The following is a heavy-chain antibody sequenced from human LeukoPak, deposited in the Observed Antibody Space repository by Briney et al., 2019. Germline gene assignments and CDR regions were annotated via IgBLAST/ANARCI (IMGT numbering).Heavy chain of an antibody. J-gene: IGHJ4*02. CDR2: INPNSGGT. CDR3: ARVHSSSSWATFDY. V-gene: IGHV1-2*06. D-gene: IGHD6-6*01. Sequence: ASVKVSCKASGYTFTGYYMHWVRQAPGQGLELMGRINPNSGGTNYAQKFQGRVTMTRDTSISTAYMELSRLRSDDTAVYYCARVHSSSSWATFDYWGQGTLVTVSS. CDR1: GYTFTGYY.